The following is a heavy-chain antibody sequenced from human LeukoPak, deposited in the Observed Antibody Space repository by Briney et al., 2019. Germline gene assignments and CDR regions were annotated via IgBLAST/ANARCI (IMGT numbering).Heavy chain of an antibody. Sequence: KTGGSLRLSCAASGFTFSSYSMNWVRQAPGKGLEWVSSISSSSSYIYYPDSVKGRFTISRDNSKNTLYLQVNILRAEDTAVYYCANTRGYGYYFNYWGQGTLVTVSS. V-gene: IGHV3-21*01. CDR2: ISSSSSYI. D-gene: IGHD2-15*01. CDR3: ANTRGYGYYFNY. CDR1: GFTFSSYS. J-gene: IGHJ4*02.